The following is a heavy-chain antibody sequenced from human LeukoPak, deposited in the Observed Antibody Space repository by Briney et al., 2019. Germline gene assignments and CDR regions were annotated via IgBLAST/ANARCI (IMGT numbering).Heavy chain of an antibody. Sequence: EASVTVSCTVSGYTLTELSMHWVRQAPGKGLEWMGGFDPEDGETIYAQKFQGRVTMTEDTSTDTAYMELSSLRSEDTAVYYCATARFGELLIRDYWGQGTLVTVSS. J-gene: IGHJ4*02. CDR3: ATARFGELLIRDY. CDR1: GYTLTELS. D-gene: IGHD3-10*01. CDR2: FDPEDGET. V-gene: IGHV1-24*01.